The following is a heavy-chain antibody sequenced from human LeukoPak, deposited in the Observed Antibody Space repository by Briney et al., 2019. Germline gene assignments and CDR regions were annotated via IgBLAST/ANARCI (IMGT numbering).Heavy chain of an antibody. D-gene: IGHD3-22*01. J-gene: IGHJ4*02. CDR2: INPNSGGT. Sequence: HWASVKVSCKASGYTFTDYYMHWVRQAPGQGLEWMGWINPNSGGTNYAQKFQGRVSMTRDTSISTAYMELSRLRSDDTAVYYCASGPTYYDSSGYLDYWGQGTLVTVSS. CDR1: GYTFTDYY. CDR3: ASGPTYYDSSGYLDY. V-gene: IGHV1-2*02.